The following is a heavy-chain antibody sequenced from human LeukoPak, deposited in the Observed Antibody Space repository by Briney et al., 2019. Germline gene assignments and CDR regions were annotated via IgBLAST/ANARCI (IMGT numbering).Heavy chain of an antibody. V-gene: IGHV3-53*01. D-gene: IGHD3-9*01. Sequence: GGSLRLSCAASGFTFSSNYMSWVRQAPGKGLEWVSVIYSGGSTYYADSVKGRFTISRDNSKNTLYLQMNSLRAEDTAVYYCARSLRYFDWLSPGYGMDVWGQGTTVTVSS. CDR1: GFTFSSNY. CDR2: IYSGGST. CDR3: ARSLRYFDWLSPGYGMDV. J-gene: IGHJ6*02.